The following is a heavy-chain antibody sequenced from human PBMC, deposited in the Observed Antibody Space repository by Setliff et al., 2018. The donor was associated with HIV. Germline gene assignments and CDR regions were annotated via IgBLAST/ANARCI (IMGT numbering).Heavy chain of an antibody. D-gene: IGHD3-9*01. CDR3: ARQTSRYITLSPPDY. J-gene: IGHJ4*02. V-gene: IGHV5-51*01. CDR2: IYPIDSET. CDR1: GYNFNTYW. Sequence: PGESLKISCKGFGYNFNTYWIAWVRQVPGKGLEWMGIIYPIDSETKYSPSFQGQVTISVDRSISTAYLQWNNLKASDSAIYYCARQTSRYITLSPPDYWGQGTLVTVSS.